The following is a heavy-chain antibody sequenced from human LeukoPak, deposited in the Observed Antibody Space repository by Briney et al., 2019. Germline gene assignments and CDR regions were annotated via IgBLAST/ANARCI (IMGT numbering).Heavy chain of an antibody. V-gene: IGHV3-7*01. CDR3: ARDLGSGWPALGY. Sequence: GGSLRLSCAASGFTVSSYWMSWVRQAPGKGLEWVANIKQDGSEKYYVDSVKGRFTISRDNAKNSLYLQMNSLRAEDTAVYYCARDLGSGWPALGYWGQGTLVTVSS. J-gene: IGHJ4*02. D-gene: IGHD6-25*01. CDR1: GFTVSSYW. CDR2: IKQDGSEK.